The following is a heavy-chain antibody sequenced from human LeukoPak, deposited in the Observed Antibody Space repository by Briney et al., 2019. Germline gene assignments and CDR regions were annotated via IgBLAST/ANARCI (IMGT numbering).Heavy chain of an antibody. D-gene: IGHD1-26*01. CDR1: GGSISSYY. CDR2: ISYSGST. Sequence: SETLSLTCTVSGGSISSYYWSWIRQPPGKGLEWIGYISYSGSTDYNLSLKSRVTISLDTSKNQFSLRLSSVTAADTAVYYCARETRLHSGSYSNDAFDIWGQGTMVTASS. J-gene: IGHJ3*02. CDR3: ARETRLHSGSYSNDAFDI. V-gene: IGHV4-59*01.